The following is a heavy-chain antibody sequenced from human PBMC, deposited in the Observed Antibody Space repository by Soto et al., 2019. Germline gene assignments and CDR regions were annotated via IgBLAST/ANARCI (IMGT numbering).Heavy chain of an antibody. J-gene: IGHJ5*02. Sequence: QITLKESGPTVVKPTQTLTLTCTFSGFSLSSRGVGVAWIRQPPGKALEWLALIYWDDDKRYNPSLKSRPTITKDTSKSQAVLTMTNMDPVDTATYYCTHNTVVAYYAWACFNPWGQGTLVTVSS. CDR1: GFSLSSRGVG. CDR3: THNTVVAYYAWACFNP. D-gene: IGHD3-10*01. CDR2: IYWDDDK. V-gene: IGHV2-5*02.